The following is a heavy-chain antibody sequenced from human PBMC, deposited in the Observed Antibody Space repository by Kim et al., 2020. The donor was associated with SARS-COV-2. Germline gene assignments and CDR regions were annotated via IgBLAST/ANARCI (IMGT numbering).Heavy chain of an antibody. J-gene: IGHJ4*01. Sequence: SETLSLTCTVSGGSISSSSYYWGWIRQPPGKGLEWIGSIYYSGSTYYNPSLKSRVTISVDTSKNQFSLKLSSVTAADTAVYYCARPDSSGYYDPPYYFD. CDR1: GGSISSSSYY. CDR2: IYYSGST. V-gene: IGHV4-39*07. CDR3: ARPDSSGYYDPPYYFD. D-gene: IGHD3-22*01.